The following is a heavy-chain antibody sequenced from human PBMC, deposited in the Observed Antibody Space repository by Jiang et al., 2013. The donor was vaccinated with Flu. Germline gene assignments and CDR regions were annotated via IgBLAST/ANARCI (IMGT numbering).Heavy chain of an antibody. CDR1: GGSISSYY. CDR2: IYYSGST. V-gene: IGHV4-59*13. CDR3: ARVLSVPDYDILTGYFSNYYYGMDV. Sequence: GPGLVKPSETLSLTCTVSGGSISSYYWSWIRQPPGKGLEWIGYIYYSGSTNYNPSLKSRVTISVDTSKNQFSLKLSSVTAADTAVYYCARVLSVPDYDILTGYFSNYYYGMDVWGQGTTVTVSS. D-gene: IGHD3-9*01. J-gene: IGHJ6*02.